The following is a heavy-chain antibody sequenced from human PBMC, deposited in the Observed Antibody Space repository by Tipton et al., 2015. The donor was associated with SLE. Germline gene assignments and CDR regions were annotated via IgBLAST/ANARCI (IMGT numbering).Heavy chain of an antibody. CDR3: ASVPGDWYVDL. J-gene: IGHJ2*01. Sequence: GLVKPSETLSLTCIVSGDSINSYYWSWIRQPPGKGLEWIGYIHYSGSTDYNPSLKSRVTISVDTSKNQFSLKLSSVTAADTAVYYCASVPGDWYVDLWGRGTLVTVSS. CDR1: GDSINSYY. CDR2: IHYSGST. V-gene: IGHV4-59*03.